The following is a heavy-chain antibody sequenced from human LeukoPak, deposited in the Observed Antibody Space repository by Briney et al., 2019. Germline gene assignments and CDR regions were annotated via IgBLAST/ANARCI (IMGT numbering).Heavy chain of an antibody. Sequence: PGGSLRLSCAASGFTFSSYWMSWVRQAPGKGLEWVANIKQDGSEKYYVDSVKGRFTISRDNAKNSLYLQMNSLRAEDTAVYYCARDFSSGYDYDWFDPWGQGTLVTVSS. J-gene: IGHJ5*02. CDR1: GFTFSSYW. CDR3: ARDFSSGYDYDWFDP. CDR2: IKQDGSEK. D-gene: IGHD5-12*01. V-gene: IGHV3-7*01.